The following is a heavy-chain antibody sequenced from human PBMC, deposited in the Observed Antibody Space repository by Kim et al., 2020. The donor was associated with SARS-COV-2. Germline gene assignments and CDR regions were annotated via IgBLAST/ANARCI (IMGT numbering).Heavy chain of an antibody. CDR3: ARVTPDLSGYDSGY. CDR1: GYTFTGYY. V-gene: IGHV1-2*06. CDR2: INPNSGGT. J-gene: IGHJ4*02. D-gene: IGHD5-12*01. Sequence: ASVKVSCKASGYTFTGYYMHWVRQAPGQGLEWMGRINPNSGGTNYAQKFQGRVTMTRDTSISTAYMELSRLRSDDTAVYYCARVTPDLSGYDSGYWGQGTLVTVSS.